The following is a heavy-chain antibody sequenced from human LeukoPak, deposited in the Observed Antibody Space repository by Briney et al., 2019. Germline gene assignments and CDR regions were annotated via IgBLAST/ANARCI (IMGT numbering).Heavy chain of an antibody. J-gene: IGHJ4*02. CDR1: SGSFSGYY. CDR2: NNHSGST. D-gene: IGHD3-16*01. Sequence: SETLSLTCAVYSGSFSGYYWSWIRQPPGKGLEWIGENNHSGSTNYNPSLKSRVTISVDTSKNQFTLKLSSVTAADTAVYYCARSRLRSMIYWGQGTLVTVSS. CDR3: ARSRLRSMIY. V-gene: IGHV4-34*01.